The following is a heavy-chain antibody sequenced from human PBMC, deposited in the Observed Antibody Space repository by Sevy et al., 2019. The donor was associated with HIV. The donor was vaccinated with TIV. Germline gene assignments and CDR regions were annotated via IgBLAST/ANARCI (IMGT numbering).Heavy chain of an antibody. CDR2: IYPGDSDT. CDR1: GYSFTNYW. Sequence: GESLKISCKGSGYSFTNYWIGWVRQMPGKGLEWMGIIYPGDSDTKYSPSFQGQVTISADKSISTAYLQWSSLKASDTAIYYCARHPYYSNDSYCYFDQWGQGTLVTVSS. D-gene: IGHD6-13*01. J-gene: IGHJ4*02. CDR3: ARHPYYSNDSYCYFDQ. V-gene: IGHV5-51*01.